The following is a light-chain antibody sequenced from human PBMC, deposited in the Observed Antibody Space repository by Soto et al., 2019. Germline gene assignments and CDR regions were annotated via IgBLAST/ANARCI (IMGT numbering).Light chain of an antibody. CDR3: QQSFNTLTT. J-gene: IGKJ5*01. CDR1: QSISNY. Sequence: DIQMTQSPSSLSAYVGDRVTISCRASQSISNYLNWYQQKPGKAPNLLIYAASSLQSGVPSRFSGSGSGTDFTLTISSLQPEDFATYYCQQSFNTLTTFGQGTRLEIK. V-gene: IGKV1-39*01. CDR2: AAS.